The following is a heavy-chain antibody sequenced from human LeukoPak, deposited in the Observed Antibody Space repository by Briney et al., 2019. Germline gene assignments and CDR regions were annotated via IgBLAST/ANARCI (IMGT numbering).Heavy chain of an antibody. D-gene: IGHD2-2*01. CDR3: AKARVHSGTFFDY. CDR2: ISWNSGTI. Sequence: GRSLRLSCAAFGFTFDDYAMYWVRQAPGKGLEWVSSISWNSGTIGYADSVKGRFTISRDNAKNSLYLQMNSLRAEDTALYYCAKARVHSGTFFDYWGQGTLVTVSS. CDR1: GFTFDDYA. V-gene: IGHV3-9*01. J-gene: IGHJ4*02.